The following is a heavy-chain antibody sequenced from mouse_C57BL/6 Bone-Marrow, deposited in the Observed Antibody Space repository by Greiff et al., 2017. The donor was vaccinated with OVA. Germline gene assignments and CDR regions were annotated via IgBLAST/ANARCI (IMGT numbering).Heavy chain of an antibody. CDR2: IDPSDSET. J-gene: IGHJ3*01. V-gene: IGHV1-52*01. CDR3: ARDYYGSSYSWFAY. Sequence: QVQLKQPGAELVRPGSSVKLSCKASGYTFTSYWMHWVKQRPIQGLEWIGNIDPSDSETHYNQKFKDKVTLTVDKSSSTAYMQLSSLTSEDSAVYYCARDYYGSSYSWFAYWGQGTLVTVSA. CDR1: GYTFTSYW. D-gene: IGHD1-1*01.